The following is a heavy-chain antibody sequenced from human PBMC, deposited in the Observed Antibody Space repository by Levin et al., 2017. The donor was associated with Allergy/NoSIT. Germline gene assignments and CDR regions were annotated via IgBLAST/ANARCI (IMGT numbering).Heavy chain of an antibody. CDR2: ISYDGSNK. CDR3: AKVRDSITISWWFDP. V-gene: IGHV3-30*18. CDR1: GFTFSSYG. J-gene: IGHJ5*02. D-gene: IGHD3-9*01. Sequence: GGSLRLSCAASGFTFSSYGMHWVRQAPGKGLEWVAVISYDGSNKYYADSVKGRFTISRDNSKNTLYLQMNSLRAEDTAVYYCAKVRDSITISWWFDPWGQGTLVTVSS.